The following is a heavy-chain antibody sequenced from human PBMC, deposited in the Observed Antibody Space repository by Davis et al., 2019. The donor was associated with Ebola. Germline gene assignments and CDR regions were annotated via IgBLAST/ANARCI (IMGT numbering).Heavy chain of an antibody. D-gene: IGHD3-9*01. CDR2: IYYSGST. CDR3: ARAVATPYYDILTGYYQAYYFDY. V-gene: IGHV4-39*01. CDR1: GGSISSSSYY. Sequence: SETLSLTCTVSGGSISSSSYYWGWIRQPPGKGLEWIGSIYYSGSTYYNPSLKSRVTISVDTSKNQFSLKLSSLTAADTAVYYCARAVATPYYDILTGYYQAYYFDYWGQGTLVTVSS. J-gene: IGHJ4*02.